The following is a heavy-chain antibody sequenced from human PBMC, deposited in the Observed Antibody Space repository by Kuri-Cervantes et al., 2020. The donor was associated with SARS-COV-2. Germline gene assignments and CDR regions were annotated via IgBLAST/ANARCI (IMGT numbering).Heavy chain of an antibody. Sequence: GSLRLSCTVSGGSISSSSYYWGWICQPPGKGLEWIGSIYYSGSTYYNPSLKSRVTISVDTSKNQFSLKLSSVTAADTAVYYCARDHLYCSSTSCYSGWFDPWGQGTLVTVSS. J-gene: IGHJ5*02. CDR2: IYYSGST. V-gene: IGHV4-39*07. CDR3: ARDHLYCSSTSCYSGWFDP. D-gene: IGHD2-2*01. CDR1: GGSISSSSYY.